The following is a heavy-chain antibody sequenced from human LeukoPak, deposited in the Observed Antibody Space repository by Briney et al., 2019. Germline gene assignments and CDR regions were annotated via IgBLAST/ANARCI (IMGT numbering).Heavy chain of an antibody. J-gene: IGHJ4*02. Sequence: GRSLRLSCAASGFTFDDYAMHWVRQAPGKGLEWVSGISWNSGSIGYADSVKGRFTTSRDNAKNSLSLQLNSLRVEDTAVYYCARGHYDVLAASYKWTPDYWGQGTLVTVSS. CDR1: GFTFDDYA. CDR3: ARGHYDVLAASYKWTPDY. V-gene: IGHV3-9*01. CDR2: ISWNSGSI. D-gene: IGHD3-9*01.